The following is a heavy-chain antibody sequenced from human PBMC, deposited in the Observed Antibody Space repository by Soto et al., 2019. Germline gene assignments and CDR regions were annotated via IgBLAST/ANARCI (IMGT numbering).Heavy chain of an antibody. Sequence: QVQLVQSGAEVKKPGSSVKVSCKASGGTFSSYALSWVRQAPGQGLEWMGGIIPIFGTANYAQKFQGRVTLTADGSTSTAHMELSSRRSEDTAVYYCARVYGGGSYYSYGMDVWGQGTTVTVSS. CDR2: IIPIFGTA. D-gene: IGHD3-16*01. V-gene: IGHV1-69*12. CDR1: GGTFSSYA. J-gene: IGHJ6*02. CDR3: ARVYGGGSYYSYGMDV.